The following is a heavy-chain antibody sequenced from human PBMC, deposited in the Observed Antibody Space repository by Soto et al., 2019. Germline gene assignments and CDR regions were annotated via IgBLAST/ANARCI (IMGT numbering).Heavy chain of an antibody. CDR2: INRDGSAK. J-gene: IGHJ5*02. CDR1: GFTFSSYW. CDR3: AYNSDYAYWFAP. D-gene: IGHD4-4*01. Sequence: EVQLVESGGGLVQPGGSLRLSCAASGFTFSSYWMSWVRQAPGKGLEWVANINRDGSAKYYVDFVKGRFTISRDNAKNSLYLQMNSLSAEDTAVYYCAYNSDYAYWFAPWGQGTLVTVSS. V-gene: IGHV3-7*01.